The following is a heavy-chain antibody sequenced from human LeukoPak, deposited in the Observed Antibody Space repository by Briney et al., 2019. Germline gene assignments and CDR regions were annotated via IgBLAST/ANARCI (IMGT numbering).Heavy chain of an antibody. J-gene: IGHJ4*02. CDR3: ARSRSRSWDFSSLAPLDY. Sequence: GGSLRLSCEASGFTLRTSAMHWVRQAPGKGLEYLSGISNNGGSTYYTKSVKGRFTISRDNSKNTLYLQMGSLRAEDMAVYYCARSRSRSWDFSSLAPLDYWGLGTLVTLSS. V-gene: IGHV3-64*01. CDR2: ISNNGGST. D-gene: IGHD3-3*01. CDR1: GFTLRTSA.